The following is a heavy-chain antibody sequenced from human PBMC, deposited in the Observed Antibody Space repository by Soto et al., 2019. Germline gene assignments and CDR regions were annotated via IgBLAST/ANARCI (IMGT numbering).Heavy chain of an antibody. CDR3: ARQRKGAAAGPVDAFDI. CDR2: ISPNSGGT. Sequence: ASVKVSCKASGYTFTSYGISWVRQAPGQGLEWMGWISPNSGGTFAAQKFQGRVTMTRDTSVNMAYMELTSLKSDDTAVYYCARQRKGAAAGPVDAFDIWGQGTMVTVSS. CDR1: GYTFTSYG. J-gene: IGHJ3*02. D-gene: IGHD6-13*01. V-gene: IGHV1-2*02.